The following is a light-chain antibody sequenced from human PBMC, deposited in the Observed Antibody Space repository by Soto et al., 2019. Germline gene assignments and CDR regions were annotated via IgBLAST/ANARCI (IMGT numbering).Light chain of an antibody. Sequence: QSVLTQPPSVSAAPGQKVTISCSGSSSNIGNNYVSWYQQLPGTAPKLLMYDNNRRPSGIPGRFSGSKSGPSATLVITGPQTGDEADYYCGTWDSSLSAGGVFGTGTKAPGL. CDR2: DNN. CDR1: SSNIGNNY. J-gene: IGLJ1*01. V-gene: IGLV1-51*01. CDR3: GTWDSSLSAGGV.